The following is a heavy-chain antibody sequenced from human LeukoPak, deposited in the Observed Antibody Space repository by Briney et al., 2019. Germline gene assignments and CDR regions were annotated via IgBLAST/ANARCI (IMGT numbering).Heavy chain of an antibody. CDR2: IYHSGST. J-gene: IGHJ4*02. D-gene: IGHD2-15*01. CDR3: VRGRYSPPFFDY. V-gene: IGHV4-4*02. Sequence: PSETLSLTCAVSGGSVSSSNWWSWVRQPPGKGLECIGEIYHSGSTNYNPSLKSRVTISVDKSKNQFSLKLSSVTAADTAVYYCVRGRYSPPFFDYWGQGTLVTVSS. CDR1: GGSVSSSNW.